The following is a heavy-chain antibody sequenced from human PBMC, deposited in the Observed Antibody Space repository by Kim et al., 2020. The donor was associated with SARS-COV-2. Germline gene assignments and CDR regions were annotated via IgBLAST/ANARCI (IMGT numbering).Heavy chain of an antibody. J-gene: IGHJ4*02. Sequence: TVYAESLKGRFTFSRDNAKNTLYLQLSTLRAEDTAVYYCATGNNWSFDYWGPGTLVTVSS. V-gene: IGHV3-74*01. CDR3: ATGNNWSFDY. D-gene: IGHD1-1*01. CDR2: T.